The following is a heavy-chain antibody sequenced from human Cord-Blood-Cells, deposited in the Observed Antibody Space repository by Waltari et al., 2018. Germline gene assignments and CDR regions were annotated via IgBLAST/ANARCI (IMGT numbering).Heavy chain of an antibody. V-gene: IGHV1-24*01. D-gene: IGHD5-12*01. J-gene: IGHJ3*02. CDR1: GYTLTELS. CDR3: ATRDIVATILTDDAFDI. Sequence: QVQLVQSGAEVKKPGASVKVSCKVSGYTLTELSMHWVRQAPGKGLEWMGGFDPEDGETIYEQKFQGRVTMTEDTSTDTAYMELSSLRSEDTAVYYCATRDIVATILTDDAFDIWGQGTMVTVSS. CDR2: FDPEDGET.